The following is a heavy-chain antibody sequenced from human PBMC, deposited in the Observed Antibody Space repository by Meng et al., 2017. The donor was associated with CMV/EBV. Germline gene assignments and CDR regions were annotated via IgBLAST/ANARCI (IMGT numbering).Heavy chain of an antibody. Sequence: SGPTLVKPTQTLTLTCTFSGFSLNTSGVSVGWIRQPPGKALEWLALIDWKDDKRYSPSLQTRLTVTKDTSTNEVVLTMTNMDAVDTGTYFCAHAYDDFWSGYYLGAFDIWGQGTLVTVS. V-gene: IGHV2-5*01. D-gene: IGHD3-3*01. CDR1: GFSLNTSGVS. CDR2: IDWKDDK. J-gene: IGHJ3*02. CDR3: AHAYDDFWSGYYLGAFDI.